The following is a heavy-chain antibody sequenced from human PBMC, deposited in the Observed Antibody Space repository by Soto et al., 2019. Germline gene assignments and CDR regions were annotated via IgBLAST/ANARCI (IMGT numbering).Heavy chain of an antibody. CDR2: ICWDDGK. CDR3: AHVRHPLCYYGMDV. Sequence: QITLKESGPTLVKPTQTLTLTCTFSGFSLSTSGVGVGRNRQPPGKALEWLALICWDDGKRYSPTLKSRRTITKDASKNKLVLTTTDMNPVNTATYYGAHVRHPLCYYGMDVWGQGTTVTVSS. V-gene: IGHV2-5*02. J-gene: IGHJ6*02. CDR1: GFSLSTSGVG.